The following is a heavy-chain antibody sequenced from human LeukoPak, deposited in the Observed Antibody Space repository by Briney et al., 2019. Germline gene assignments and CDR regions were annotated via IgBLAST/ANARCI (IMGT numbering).Heavy chain of an antibody. V-gene: IGHV3-48*01. D-gene: IGHD1-7*01. Sequence: GGSLRLSCAASGFTLSNYSMNWVRQAPGKGLEWVSYTSGSSSSIYYADSVKGRFTISRDNAGNSLYLQMNSLRAEDTAVYYCARNPYWKYKVQGSYYYMDVWGKGTTVTVSS. CDR1: GFTLSNYS. CDR3: ARNPYWKYKVQGSYYYMDV. CDR2: TSGSSSSI. J-gene: IGHJ6*03.